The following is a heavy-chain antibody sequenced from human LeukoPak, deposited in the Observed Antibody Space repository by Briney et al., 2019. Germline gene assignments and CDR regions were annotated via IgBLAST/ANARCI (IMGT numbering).Heavy chain of an antibody. Sequence: GGSLRLSCAASGFIFSSSDMHWVRQPTGKGLEWVSAIGTIGDTYYPGSVKVRFTISRENAKNTLYLQMNSMRAGDTAVYYCVSGSKWFGPGEDAFDIWGQGTMVTASS. V-gene: IGHV3-13*01. CDR1: GFIFSSSD. D-gene: IGHD3-10*01. CDR2: IGTIGDT. CDR3: VSGSKWFGPGEDAFDI. J-gene: IGHJ3*02.